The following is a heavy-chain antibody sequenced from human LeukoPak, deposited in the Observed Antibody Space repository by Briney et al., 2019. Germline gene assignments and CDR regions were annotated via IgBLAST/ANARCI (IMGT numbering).Heavy chain of an antibody. CDR3: ARGGMTPVTTTKDY. V-gene: IGHV1-18*01. Sequence: ASVKVSCKASGYTFTSYGISWVRQAPGQGLEWMGWISAYNGNTNYAQKFQGRVTMTTDTSTSIAYMEVRSLRSDDTAVYYCARGGMTPVTTTKDYWGQGTLVTVSS. D-gene: IGHD4-11*01. CDR1: GYTFTSYG. J-gene: IGHJ4*02. CDR2: ISAYNGNT.